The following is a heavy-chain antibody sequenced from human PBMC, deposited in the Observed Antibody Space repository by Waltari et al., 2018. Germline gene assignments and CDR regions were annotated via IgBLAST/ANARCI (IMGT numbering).Heavy chain of an antibody. D-gene: IGHD6-6*01. CDR1: GFTFSSTA. V-gene: IGHV3-23*04. CDR2: ISGRGGGT. Sequence: EVQLVESGGGLVQPGGSLRLSCAAYGFTFSSTALSWVRQAPGKGLEWVSAISGRGGGTYYADSVKGRFTISRDNSKNTLYLQMNSLRAEDTAVYYCAKREYGNTINYWGQGTLVTVSS. CDR3: AKREYGNTINY. J-gene: IGHJ4*02.